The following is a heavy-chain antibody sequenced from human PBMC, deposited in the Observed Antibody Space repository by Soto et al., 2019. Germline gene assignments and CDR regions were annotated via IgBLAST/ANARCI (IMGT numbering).Heavy chain of an antibody. CDR3: ARELLGADSYHWFDP. CDR1: GGTFSSYA. V-gene: IGHV1-69*13. J-gene: IGHJ5*02. D-gene: IGHD3-16*02. Sequence: SVKVSCKASGGTFSSYAISWVRQAPGQGLEWMGGIIPIFGTANYAQKFQGRVTITADESTSTAYMELSSLRSEDTAVYYCARELLGADSYHWFDPWGQGTLVTVSS. CDR2: IIPIFGTA.